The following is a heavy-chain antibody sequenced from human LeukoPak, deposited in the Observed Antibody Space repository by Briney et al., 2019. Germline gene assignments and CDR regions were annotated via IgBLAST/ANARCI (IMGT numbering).Heavy chain of an antibody. CDR2: IYSGGST. CDR1: GFTFSSFA. CDR3: ARTSGIEYYFDY. V-gene: IGHV3-53*01. Sequence: PGGSLRLSCAASGFTFSSFAVSWVRQAPGKGLEWVSVIYSGGSTYYADSVKGRFTISRDNSKNTLYLQMNSLRAEDTAVYYCARTSGIEYYFDYWGQGTLVTVSS. D-gene: IGHD6-13*01. J-gene: IGHJ4*02.